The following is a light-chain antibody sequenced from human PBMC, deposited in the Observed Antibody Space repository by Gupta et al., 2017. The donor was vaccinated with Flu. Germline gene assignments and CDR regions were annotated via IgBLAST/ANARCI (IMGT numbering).Light chain of an antibody. CDR1: QGISNF. Sequence: DIQLTQSPSSLSASVGDRVTITCRANQGISNFLNWYQQPTGKAPKLMIYAASSLRSGVQSRFSGSGSGTDLTLTSSRLETEDFETYCYQESYINSFGQGKRGEIK. V-gene: IGKV1-39*01. CDR3: QESYINS. CDR2: AAS. J-gene: IGKJ5*01.